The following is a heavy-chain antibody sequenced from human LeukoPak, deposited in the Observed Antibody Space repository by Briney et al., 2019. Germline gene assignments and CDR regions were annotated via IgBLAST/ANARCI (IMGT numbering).Heavy chain of an antibody. V-gene: IGHV4-31*03. Sequence: PSQTLSLTCTVSGGSISSGGYYWSWIRQHPGKGLEWIGYIYYSGSTNYNPSLKSRVTISVDTSKNQFSLKLSSVTAADTAVYYCARDRGDYGPSDYWGQGTLVTVSS. D-gene: IGHD2-21*02. J-gene: IGHJ4*02. CDR3: ARDRGDYGPSDY. CDR2: IYYSGST. CDR1: GGSISSGGYY.